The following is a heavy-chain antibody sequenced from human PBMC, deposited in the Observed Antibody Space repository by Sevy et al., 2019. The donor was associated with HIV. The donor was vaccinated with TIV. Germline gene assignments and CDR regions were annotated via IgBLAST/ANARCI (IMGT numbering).Heavy chain of an antibody. Sequence: SLKISCAASGFTFDDYAMHWVRQAPGKGLEWVSGISWNSGSIGHADSVKGRFTISRDNAKNSLYLQMNSLRAEDTALYYCIRGSSWSPQTGRYAFDIWGQRTMVTASS. CDR1: GFTFDDYA. V-gene: IGHV3-9*01. J-gene: IGHJ3*02. CDR3: IRGSSWSPQTGRYAFDI. CDR2: ISWNSGSI. D-gene: IGHD6-13*01.